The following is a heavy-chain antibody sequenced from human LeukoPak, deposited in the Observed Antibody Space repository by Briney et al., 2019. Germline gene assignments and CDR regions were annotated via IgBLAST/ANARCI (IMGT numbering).Heavy chain of an antibody. CDR2: VSTSGSTI. J-gene: IGHJ5*02. CDR3: ATDLGYCSGGSCYSWFDP. CDR1: GFTFSSYE. D-gene: IGHD2-15*01. V-gene: IGHV3-48*03. Sequence: GGSLRLSCAASGFTFSSYEMNWVRQVPGKGLEWVSYVSTSGSTIYYADSVKGRFTISRDNAKNSLFLQMNSLRSEDTAVYYCATDLGYCSGGSCYSWFDPWGQGTLVTVSS.